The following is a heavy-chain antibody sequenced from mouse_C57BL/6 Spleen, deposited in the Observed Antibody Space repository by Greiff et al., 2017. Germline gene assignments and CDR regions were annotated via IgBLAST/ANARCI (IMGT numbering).Heavy chain of an antibody. CDR1: GFTFTDYY. CDR2: IRNKANGYTT. CDR3: ARYYGSRYYYAMDY. J-gene: IGHJ4*01. Sequence: EVQLQQSGGGLVQPGGSLSLSCAASGFTFTDYYMSWVRQPPGKALEWLGVIRNKANGYTTEYSASVKGRFTISRDNSQSILYIQMNALRADDSATDYCARYYGSRYYYAMDYWGQGTSVTVSS. D-gene: IGHD1-1*01. V-gene: IGHV7-3*01.